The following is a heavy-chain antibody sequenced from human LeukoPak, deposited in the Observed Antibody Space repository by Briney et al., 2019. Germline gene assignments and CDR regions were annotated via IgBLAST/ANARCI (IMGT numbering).Heavy chain of an antibody. CDR1: GYNFPSYW. CDR3: ARQGSGYSGYENIDY. V-gene: IGHV5-51*01. D-gene: IGHD5-12*01. Sequence: GESLKISCKGSGYNFPSYWIGWVRQMPGKGLEWMGIIYPGDSDTRYSPSFQGQVTISADKSISNAYLQWSSLKASDTAMYYCARQGSGYSGYENIDYWGQGTLVTVSS. J-gene: IGHJ4*02. CDR2: IYPGDSDT.